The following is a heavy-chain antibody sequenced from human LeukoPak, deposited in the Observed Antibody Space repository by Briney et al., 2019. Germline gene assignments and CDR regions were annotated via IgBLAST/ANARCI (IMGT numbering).Heavy chain of an antibody. J-gene: IGHJ5*02. CDR3: ATHPEYSSSSVTWFDP. Sequence: ASVKVSCKASGYTFTGYYMHWVRQAPGQGLEWMGWINPNSGGTNYAQKFQGRVTMTRDTSISTANMELSRLRSDDTAVYYCATHPEYSSSSVTWFDPWGQGTLVTVSS. V-gene: IGHV1-2*02. D-gene: IGHD6-6*01. CDR1: GYTFTGYY. CDR2: INPNSGGT.